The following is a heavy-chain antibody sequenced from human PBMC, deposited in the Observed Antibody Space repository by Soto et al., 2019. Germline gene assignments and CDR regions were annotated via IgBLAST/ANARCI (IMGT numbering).Heavy chain of an antibody. V-gene: IGHV4-59*08. CDR2: IYYSGST. J-gene: IGHJ4*02. D-gene: IGHD1-26*01. CDR1: GGSISSYY. CDR3: ARQYGGSYADY. Sequence: SETLSLTCTVPGGSISSYYWSWIRQPPGKGLEWIGYIYYSGSTNYNPSLKSRVTISVDTSKNQFSLKLSSVTAADTAVYYCARQYGGSYADYWGQGTLVTVSS.